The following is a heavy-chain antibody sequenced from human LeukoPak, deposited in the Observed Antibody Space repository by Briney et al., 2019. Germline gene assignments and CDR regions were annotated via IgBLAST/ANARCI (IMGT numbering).Heavy chain of an antibody. CDR3: ARDNILCTNGVCYPEYWFDP. CDR2: INPHSGGT. J-gene: IGHJ5*02. CDR1: GYTFTGYH. V-gene: IGHV1-2*02. D-gene: IGHD2-8*01. Sequence: ASVKVSCKASGYTFTGYHIHWVRQAPGQGLEWMGWINPHSGGTNYAQKFQDRVTMTRDTSINTAYMELSRLRSDDTAVYYCARDNILCTNGVCYPEYWFDPWGQGTLVTVSS.